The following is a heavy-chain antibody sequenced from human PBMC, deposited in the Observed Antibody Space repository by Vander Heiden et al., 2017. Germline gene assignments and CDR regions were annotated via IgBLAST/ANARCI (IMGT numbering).Heavy chain of an antibody. J-gene: IGHJ3*01. D-gene: IGHD3-16*01. V-gene: IGHV3-49*03. CDR3: SRDSWGRTPDDTFDV. Sequence: QLVESGGDLVETGRSLRLSCTSSGFSFGAYTISWFRQAPGKGLEWVGFIRAKVYGGTPDYAAPLRGRFTISRDDSKSIAYLEMNSLRSEDTAMYYCSRDSWGRTPDDTFDVWGQGTMVTVSS. CDR2: IRAKVYGGTP. CDR1: GFSFGAYT.